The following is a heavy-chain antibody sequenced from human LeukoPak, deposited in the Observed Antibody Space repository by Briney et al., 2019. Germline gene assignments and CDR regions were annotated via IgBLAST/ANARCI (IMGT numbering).Heavy chain of an antibody. D-gene: IGHD3-22*01. CDR2: ISGSGGST. V-gene: IGHV3-23*01. CDR1: GFTFSSCV. J-gene: IGHJ4*02. Sequence: GGSLRLSCAASGFTFSSCVMSWVRQAPGKGLEWVSAISGSGGSTYYADSVKGRFTISRDNSKNTLYMQMNSLRAEDTAVYYCAKSHDSSGSDYWGQGTLVTVSS. CDR3: AKSHDSSGSDY.